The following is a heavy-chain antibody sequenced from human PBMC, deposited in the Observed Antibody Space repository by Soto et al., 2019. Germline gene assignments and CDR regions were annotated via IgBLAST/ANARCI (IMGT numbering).Heavy chain of an antibody. D-gene: IGHD6-19*01. Sequence: PSETLSLTCTVSGGSITDYYWSWIRQPPGEGLEWIGFIFYSGSTIYNPSLKSRVTITVDTSKKQFSLTLRSVTATDTAMYYCARNIRGRTGWYVRWFDSWGQGALVTVSS. CDR3: ARNIRGRTGWYVRWFDS. V-gene: IGHV4-59*01. J-gene: IGHJ5*01. CDR1: GGSITDYY. CDR2: IFYSGST.